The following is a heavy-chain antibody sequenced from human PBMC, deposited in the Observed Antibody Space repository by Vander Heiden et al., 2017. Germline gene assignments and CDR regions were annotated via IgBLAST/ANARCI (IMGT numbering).Heavy chain of an antibody. J-gene: IGHJ2*01. CDR1: GFTFSLYS. Sequence: EVQLVESGGGLVKPGGSLRLSCAASGFTFSLYSMNWVRQAPGKGLEWVSSISSSSSYIYYADSVKGRFTISRDNAKNSLYLQMNSLRAEDTAVYYCARVPVEMATIYEWYFDLWGRGTLVTVSS. CDR3: ARVPVEMATIYEWYFDL. D-gene: IGHD5-12*01. CDR2: ISSSSSYI. V-gene: IGHV3-21*01.